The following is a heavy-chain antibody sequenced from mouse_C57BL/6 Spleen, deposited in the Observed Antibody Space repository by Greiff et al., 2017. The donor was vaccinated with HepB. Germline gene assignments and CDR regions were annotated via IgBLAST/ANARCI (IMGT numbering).Heavy chain of an antibody. CDR1: GFTFSSYA. D-gene: IGHD1-1*01. Sequence: EVQRVESGEGLVKPGGSLKLSCAASGFTFSSYAMSWVRQTPEKRLEWVAYISSGGDYIYYADTVKGRFTISRDNARNTLYLQMSRLKSEDTAMYYCTRDGTTVVATRGFDVWGAGATVTVSS. V-gene: IGHV5-9-1*02. CDR3: TRDGTTVVATRGFDV. CDR2: ISSGGDYI. J-gene: IGHJ1*01.